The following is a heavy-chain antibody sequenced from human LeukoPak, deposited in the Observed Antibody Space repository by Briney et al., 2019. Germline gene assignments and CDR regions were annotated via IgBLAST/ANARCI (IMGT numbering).Heavy chain of an antibody. CDR2: MDDSGRII. J-gene: IGHJ4*02. CDR3: ARVRRAAADSLRYFDY. CDR1: GFSFIDYY. D-gene: IGHD6-13*01. V-gene: IGHV3-11*04. Sequence: GGSLRLSCAASGFSFIDYYMSWIRQAPGEGLEWVSYMDDSGRIIYYGGSVKGRFTISRDNARNSLFLQMTRLTAEDTAVYFCARVRRAAADSLRYFDYWGQGTLVTVSS.